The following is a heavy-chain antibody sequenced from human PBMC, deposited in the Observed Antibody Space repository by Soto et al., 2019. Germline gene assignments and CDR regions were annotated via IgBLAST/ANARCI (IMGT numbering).Heavy chain of an antibody. CDR2: IYYSGST. Sequence: SETLSLTCTVSAGSISSYYWSWIRQPPGKGLEWIGYIYYSGSTNYNPSLKSRVTISVDTSKNQFSLKLSSVTAADTAVYYCARLKIPGYSSGWYGTFDYWGQGTLVTVSS. D-gene: IGHD6-19*01. J-gene: IGHJ4*02. V-gene: IGHV4-59*01. CDR3: ARLKIPGYSSGWYGTFDY. CDR1: AGSISSYY.